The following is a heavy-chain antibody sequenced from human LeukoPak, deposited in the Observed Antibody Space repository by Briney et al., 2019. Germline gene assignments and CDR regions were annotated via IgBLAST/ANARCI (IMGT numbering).Heavy chain of an antibody. CDR2: MNPNSGNT. V-gene: IGHV1-8*01. D-gene: IGHD4-17*01. J-gene: IGHJ6*02. Sequence: ASVKVSCKASGYTFTSYDINWVRQATGQGLEWMGWMNPNSGNTGYAQKFQGRVTMTRNTSISTAYMELSNLRSEDTAVYYCASYYGDYHYYYYGMDVWGRGTTVTVSS. CDR3: ASYYGDYHYYYYGMDV. CDR1: GYTFTSYD.